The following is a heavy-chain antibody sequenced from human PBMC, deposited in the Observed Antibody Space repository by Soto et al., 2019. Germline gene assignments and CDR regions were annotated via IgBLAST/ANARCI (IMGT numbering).Heavy chain of an antibody. CDR2: ISSSSSYI. CDR1: GFTFSSHD. Sequence: GGSLRLSCAASGFTFSSHDMNWVRQSPGKGLEWVSSISSSSSYIYYADSVKGRFTSSRDNAKNLLYLQMSSMRAEDTAVYYWARVWDPSTIAPAFDVWGQGTAVTVSS. V-gene: IGHV3-21*01. J-gene: IGHJ6*02. D-gene: IGHD6-13*01. CDR3: ARVWDPSTIAPAFDV.